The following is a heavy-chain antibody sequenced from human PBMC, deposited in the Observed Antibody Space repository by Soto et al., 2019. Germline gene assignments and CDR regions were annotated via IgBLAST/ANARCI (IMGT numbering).Heavy chain of an antibody. Sequence: GASVKVSCKASGYTFTSYGISWVRQAPGQGLEWTGWISAYNGNTNYAQKLQGRVTMTTDTSTSTAYMELRSLRSDDTAVYYCARDHRSGSYSDFDYWGQGTLVTVSS. CDR1: GYTFTSYG. CDR2: ISAYNGNT. V-gene: IGHV1-18*01. CDR3: ARDHRSGSYSDFDY. J-gene: IGHJ4*02. D-gene: IGHD1-26*01.